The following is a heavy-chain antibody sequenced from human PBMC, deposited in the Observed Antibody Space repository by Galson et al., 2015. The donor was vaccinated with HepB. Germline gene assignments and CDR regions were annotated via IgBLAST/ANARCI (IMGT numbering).Heavy chain of an antibody. Sequence: SLRLFCAVSGFTFSDYYMSWVRQAPGKGLEWVSYISSSSRYTDYADSVKGRFTISRDSAKNSLYLQMNSLRVEDTAVYYCARDLLGFGMDVWGQGTTVTVSS. V-gene: IGHV3-11*06. CDR2: ISSSSRYT. J-gene: IGHJ6*02. CDR3: ARDLLGFGMDV. CDR1: GFTFSDYY. D-gene: IGHD3-16*01.